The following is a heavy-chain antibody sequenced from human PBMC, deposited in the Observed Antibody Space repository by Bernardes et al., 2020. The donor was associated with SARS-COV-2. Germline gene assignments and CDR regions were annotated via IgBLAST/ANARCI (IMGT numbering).Heavy chain of an antibody. J-gene: IGHJ4*02. CDR1: GFTFSSYA. D-gene: IGHD3-22*01. CDR3: AKDGSGTMIVVVTHFDY. V-gene: IGHV3-23*01. Sequence: GSLSLSCAASGFTFSSYAMSWVRQAPGKGLAWVSAISGSGGSTYYSDSVKGRFTISRDNSKNTLYLQMNSLRAEDTAVYYCAKDGSGTMIVVVTHFDYWGQGTLVTVSS. CDR2: ISGSGGST.